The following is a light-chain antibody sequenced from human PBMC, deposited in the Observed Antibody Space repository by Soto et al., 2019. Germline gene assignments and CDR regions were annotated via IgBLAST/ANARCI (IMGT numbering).Light chain of an antibody. CDR2: EVS. CDR1: ISDVGGYNY. J-gene: IGLJ1*01. CDR3: SSYTSSSTLV. Sequence: QSDLTQPASVSGSPGQSITISCTGTISDVGGYNYVSWYQQHPGKAPKLMIYEVSNRPSGVSNRFSGSKSGNTASLTISGLQAEDEADYYCSSYTSSSTLVFGTGTKVTVL. V-gene: IGLV2-14*01.